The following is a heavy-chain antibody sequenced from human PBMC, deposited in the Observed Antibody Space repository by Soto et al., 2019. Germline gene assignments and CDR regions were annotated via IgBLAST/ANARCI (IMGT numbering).Heavy chain of an antibody. V-gene: IGHV4-4*07. Sequence: SETLALPCSVSGADINTYSWTWIRQPAGKGLEWIGRIYTSASINYNPSLKGRATLSVDTSTNQVSLRLASVTAADTAVYYCARDREAGYNFYYGMDVWGQGTTVTVSS. J-gene: IGHJ6*02. CDR1: GADINTYS. D-gene: IGHD6-19*01. CDR2: IYTSASI. CDR3: ARDREAGYNFYYGMDV.